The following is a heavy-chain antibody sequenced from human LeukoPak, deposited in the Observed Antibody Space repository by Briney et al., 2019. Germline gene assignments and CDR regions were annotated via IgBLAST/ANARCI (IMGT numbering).Heavy chain of an antibody. CDR2: VYYSGST. CDR1: GDSIRSGGHS. V-gene: IGHV4-30-4*07. D-gene: IGHD6-19*01. CDR3: ARGRLARSPYFDY. Sequence: PSQTLSLTCAVPGDSIRSGGHSWSWIRQPPGKGLEWIGFVYYSGSTTYNPSLKTRVTISIDTSKNLFSLRLTSVTAADTAVYYCARGRLARSPYFDYWGQGTLVTVSS. J-gene: IGHJ4*02.